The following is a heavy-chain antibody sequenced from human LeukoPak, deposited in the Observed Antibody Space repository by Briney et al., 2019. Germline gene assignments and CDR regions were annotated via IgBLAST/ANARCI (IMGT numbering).Heavy chain of an antibody. V-gene: IGHV1-69*13. D-gene: IGHD4-11*01. CDR1: GGTFSSYA. CDR3: ARAGRFSNYDYYYHMDV. CDR2: IIPRFGRA. J-gene: IGHJ6*03. Sequence: ASVKVSCKASGGTFSSYAISWVRLAPGHGLEWMGGIIPRFGRAKYAQKFQDRVSITSDESTSTVYMELSSLRSDDTAVYYCARAGRFSNYDYYYHMDVWGKGTTVTVSS.